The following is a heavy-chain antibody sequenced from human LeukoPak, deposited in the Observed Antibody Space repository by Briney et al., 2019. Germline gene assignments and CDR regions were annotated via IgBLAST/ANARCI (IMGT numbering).Heavy chain of an antibody. CDR3: ARVALYALDI. J-gene: IGHJ3*02. D-gene: IGHD3-16*01. CDR1: GFSFSSYY. V-gene: IGHV3-53*01. Sequence: PGGSLRLSCAASGFSFSSYYMSWVRQAPGKGLEWVSVNNGGGTTYYADSVKGRFTISRDNSKNTLYFQMNSLRAEDTAVYYCARVALYALDIWGQGTMVTVSS. CDR2: NNGGGTT.